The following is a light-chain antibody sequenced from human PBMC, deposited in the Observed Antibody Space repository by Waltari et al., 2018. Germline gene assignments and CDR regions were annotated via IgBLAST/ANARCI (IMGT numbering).Light chain of an antibody. V-gene: IGKV3-15*01. Sequence: IVMTQSPPTLSVSPGEGATLSCRASQSIATNLGWYQQKPGQGPRLLISEASTRVAGVPARFSARGSGTEFTLTISSLQSEDFAVYYCQQYNDYYSFGQGTRLEIK. J-gene: IGKJ2*01. CDR1: QSIATN. CDR3: QQYNDYYS. CDR2: EAS.